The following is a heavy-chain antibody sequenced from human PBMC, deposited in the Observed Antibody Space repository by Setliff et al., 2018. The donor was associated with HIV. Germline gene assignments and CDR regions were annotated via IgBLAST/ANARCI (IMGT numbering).Heavy chain of an antibody. V-gene: IGHV5-51*01. CDR2: VDPDDSDT. CDR3: ARRIGGRNPYYYYYMDV. CDR1: GYTVANYW. Sequence: GESLKISCKASGYTVANYWIGGVRQMPGKGPEWVGIVDPDDSDTRYRPSFQGHVTIPADKSISTAYRQWSSLKASDTAIYYCARRIGGRNPYYYYYMDVWGKGTTVTVSS. D-gene: IGHD2-15*01. J-gene: IGHJ6*03.